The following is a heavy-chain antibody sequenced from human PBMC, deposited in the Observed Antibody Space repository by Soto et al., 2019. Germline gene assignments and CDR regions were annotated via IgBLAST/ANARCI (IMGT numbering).Heavy chain of an antibody. CDR3: ARAPGYRGSRVRYCYFDL. CDR1: GGSISSGGYY. CDR2: IYYSGST. Sequence: QVQLQESGPGLVKPSQTLSLACTVSGGSISSGGYYWSWIRQHPGKGLEWIGYIYYSGSTHYNPTLKSRVTIPVDTSKNQFSLKLSSVTAADTAVYYCARAPGYRGSRVRYCYFDLWGRSTLVTVSS. D-gene: IGHD1-26*01. V-gene: IGHV4-31*03. J-gene: IGHJ2*01.